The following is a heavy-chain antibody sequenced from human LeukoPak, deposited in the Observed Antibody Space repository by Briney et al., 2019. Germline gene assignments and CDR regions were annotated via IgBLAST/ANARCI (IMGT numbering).Heavy chain of an antibody. CDR1: GGSISSYY. CDR2: IYYSGNT. V-gene: IGHV4-59*01. CDR3: ARQTITFGGAAALDV. Sequence: SETLSLTCTVSGGSISSYYWSWIRQPPGKGLEWIGNIYYSGNTNYKPSLKSRVTISTDTSKTQFSLKLSSVTAADTAVYYCARQTITFGGAAALDVWGQGTMITVSS. J-gene: IGHJ3*01. D-gene: IGHD3-16*01.